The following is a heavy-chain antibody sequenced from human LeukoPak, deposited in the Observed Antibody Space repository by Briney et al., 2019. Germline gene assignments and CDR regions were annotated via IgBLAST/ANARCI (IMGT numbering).Heavy chain of an antibody. CDR3: ARALNSIDAFDI. V-gene: IGHV1-2*02. CDR2: INPNSGGT. Sequence: GASVKVSCKTSGYTFTGYYMHWVRQAPGQGLEWMGWINPNSGGTNYAQKFQGRVTMTRDTSISTAYMELSRLRSDDTAVYYCARALNSIDAFDIWGQGTMVTVSS. CDR1: GYTFTGYY. D-gene: IGHD3-3*02. J-gene: IGHJ3*02.